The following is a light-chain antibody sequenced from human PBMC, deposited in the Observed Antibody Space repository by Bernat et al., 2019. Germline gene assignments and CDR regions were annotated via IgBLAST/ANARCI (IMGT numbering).Light chain of an antibody. CDR1: QSISDK. CDR2: DAS. V-gene: IGKV3-15*01. J-gene: IGKJ4*01. CDR3: QQYTNWPPLT. Sequence: EIVMTQSPATLSVSPGERVTLSCRASQSISDKLAWYHQKPGQAPRLLLYDASFRATGIPARFRCSGSGTEFTLTINSLQSEDSAFYYCQQYTNWPPLTFGGGTKVEIK.